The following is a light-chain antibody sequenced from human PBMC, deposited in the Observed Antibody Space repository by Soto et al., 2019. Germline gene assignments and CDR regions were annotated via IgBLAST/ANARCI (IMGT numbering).Light chain of an antibody. CDR1: LSISNY. Sequence: DIQMTHSPSSLSASVGDRVTITCRASLSISNYLTWYQQMPGKAPKLLIYAASSLQSGVPSRFSGSGSGTDFSLTISSLQPEDFATYFCQQSYSTPPTFGGGTKVDIK. CDR3: QQSYSTPPT. J-gene: IGKJ4*01. V-gene: IGKV1-39*01. CDR2: AAS.